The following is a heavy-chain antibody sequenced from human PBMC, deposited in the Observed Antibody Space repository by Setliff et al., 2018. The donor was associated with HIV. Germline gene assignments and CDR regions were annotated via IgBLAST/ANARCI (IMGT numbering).Heavy chain of an antibody. CDR1: EYTLSELS. CDR3: ARTEGSSWYWFDP. D-gene: IGHD6-13*01. V-gene: IGHV1-69*05. CDR2: IIPIFGTA. Sequence: SVKVSCKVSEYTLSELSMHWVRQAPGQGLEWMGGIIPIFGTANYAQKFQGRVTITTDESTSTAYMELSSLRSEDTAVYYCARTEGSSWYWFDPWGQGTLVTVSS. J-gene: IGHJ5*02.